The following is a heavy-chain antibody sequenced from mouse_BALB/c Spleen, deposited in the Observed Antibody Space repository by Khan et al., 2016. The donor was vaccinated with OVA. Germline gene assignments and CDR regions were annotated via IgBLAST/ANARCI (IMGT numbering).Heavy chain of an antibody. CDR1: GFTFSTYA. J-gene: IGHJ3*01. CDR2: INSDGDYT. CDR3: SRSPYGNFAC. V-gene: IGHV5-9-3*01. D-gene: IGHD2-1*01. Sequence: EVELVESGGALVKPGGSLKLSCAASGFTFSTYAMSWVRQTPEKRLEWVATINSDGDYTYYPDSVTGRFTLSRANSNNTLYLQRSSLRSEDTAMYYCSRSPYGNFACWGQGTLVTVSA.